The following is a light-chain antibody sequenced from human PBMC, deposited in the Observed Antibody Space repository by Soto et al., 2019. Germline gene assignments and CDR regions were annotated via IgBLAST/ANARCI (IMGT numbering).Light chain of an antibody. V-gene: IGKV3-15*01. CDR1: QSVGSN. CDR3: QQYNNWPPDRT. CDR2: GAS. J-gene: IGKJ1*01. Sequence: EIVMTQSPATLSVSPGERATLSCRASQSVGSNLAWYQQKPGQAPRLLIYGASTRATGIPARFSGSGSGTEFTLTINSLQSEDFAIYFCQQYNNWPPDRTFGQGTKGEIK.